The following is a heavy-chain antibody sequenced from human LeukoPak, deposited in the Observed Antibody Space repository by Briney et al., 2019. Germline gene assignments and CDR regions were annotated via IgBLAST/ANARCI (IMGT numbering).Heavy chain of an antibody. CDR2: ISGSAHKI. J-gene: IGHJ4*02. CDR1: GITFSNYA. Sequence: GGSLRLSCVASGITFSNYAVSWVRQAPEKGLDWVSVISGSAHKIRYADSVKGRFTISRDNAKNSLFLQMNSLRAEDTAIYYCAREDPGRIAADCWGQGTLVTVSS. V-gene: IGHV3-23*01. CDR3: AREDPGRIAADC. D-gene: IGHD2-15*01.